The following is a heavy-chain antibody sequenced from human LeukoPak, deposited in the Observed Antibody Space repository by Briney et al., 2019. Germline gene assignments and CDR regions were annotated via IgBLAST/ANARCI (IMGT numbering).Heavy chain of an antibody. J-gene: IGHJ4*02. Sequence: PGGSLRLSCAASGFTFSSYAMSWVRQAPGKGLEWVSAISGSGGSTYYADSVKGRFTISRDNSKNTLYLQMNSLRAEDTAVYYCARSESDSSGYSAYYFDYWGQGTLVTVSS. CDR3: ARSESDSSGYSAYYFDY. CDR1: GFTFSSYA. CDR2: ISGSGGST. V-gene: IGHV3-23*01. D-gene: IGHD3-22*01.